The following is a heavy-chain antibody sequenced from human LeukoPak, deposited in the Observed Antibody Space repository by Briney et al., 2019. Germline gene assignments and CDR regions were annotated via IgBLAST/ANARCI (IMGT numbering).Heavy chain of an antibody. D-gene: IGHD2-21*01. V-gene: IGHV3-11*03. CDR1: RFTFSDYY. Sequence: GGSLRLSCAASRFTFSDYYMSWIRQAPGKGLEWVSYISGAGGNTNYADSVKGRFTISRDNTKNSLYLQMNSLRAEDTAIYYCARSEEVVIGASYYYGMDVWGQGTTVTVS. J-gene: IGHJ6*02. CDR2: ISGAGGNT. CDR3: ARSEEVVIGASYYYGMDV.